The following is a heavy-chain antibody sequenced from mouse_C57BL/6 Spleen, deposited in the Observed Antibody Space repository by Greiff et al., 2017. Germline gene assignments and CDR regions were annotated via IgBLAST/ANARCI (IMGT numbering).Heavy chain of an antibody. CDR3: AREGTTVVATPWYFDV. CDR1: GYSITSGYY. V-gene: IGHV3-6*01. Sequence: EVQLQESGPGLVKPSQSLSLTCSVTGYSITSGYYWNWIRQFPGNKLEWMGYISYDGSNNYNPSLKNRISITRDTSKNQFFLKLNSVTTEDTATYYCAREGTTVVATPWYFDVWGTGTTVTVSS. CDR2: ISYDGSN. D-gene: IGHD1-1*01. J-gene: IGHJ1*03.